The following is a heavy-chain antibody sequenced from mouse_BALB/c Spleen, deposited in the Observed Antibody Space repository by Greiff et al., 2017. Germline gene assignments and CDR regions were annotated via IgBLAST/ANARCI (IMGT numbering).Heavy chain of an antibody. J-gene: IGHJ2*01. D-gene: IGHD1-1*01. V-gene: IGHV5-6-5*01. Sequence: EVKVVESGGGLVKPGGSLKLSCAASGFTFSSYAMSWVRQTPEKRLEWVASISSGGSTYYPDSVKGRFTISRDNARNILYLQMSSLRSEDTAMYYCARVTYYGSSLDYWGQGTTLTVSS. CDR2: ISSGGST. CDR3: ARVTYYGSSLDY. CDR1: GFTFSSYA.